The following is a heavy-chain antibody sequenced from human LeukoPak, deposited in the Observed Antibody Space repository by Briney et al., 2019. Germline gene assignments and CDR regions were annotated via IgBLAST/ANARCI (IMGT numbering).Heavy chain of an antibody. V-gene: IGHV3-30*04. CDR1: GFTFSGYA. Sequence: GGSLRLSCAASGFTFSGYALHWVRQAPGKGLEWVAVISYDGSNKYYADSVKGRFTISRDNSENTLYLQMNSLRAEDTAVYYCVRVGATGRIPLAMQRGPSLAYWGQGTLVTVP. D-gene: IGHD2-2*01. J-gene: IGHJ4*02. CDR2: ISYDGSNK. CDR3: VRVGATGRIPLAMQRGPSLAY.